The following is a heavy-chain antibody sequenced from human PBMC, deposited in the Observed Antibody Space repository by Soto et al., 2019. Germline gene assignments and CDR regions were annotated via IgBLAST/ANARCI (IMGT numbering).Heavy chain of an antibody. CDR1: GFTFSSYW. Sequence: PGGSLRLSCAASGFTFSSYWMSLVRQAPGRGLEWLTKIKQDGTDKYYVDSVRGRFTISRDNAKNSLYLQMDSLRAEDTAIYYCATETYFRCDHWGQGTLVTVSS. V-gene: IGHV3-7*05. D-gene: IGHD3-10*02. CDR3: ATETYFRCDH. J-gene: IGHJ4*02. CDR2: IKQDGTDK.